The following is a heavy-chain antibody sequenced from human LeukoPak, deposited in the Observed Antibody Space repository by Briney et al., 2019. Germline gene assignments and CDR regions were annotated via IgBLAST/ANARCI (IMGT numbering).Heavy chain of an antibody. Sequence: GGSLRLSCAASGFTFRSYWMNCVRQAPGEGLVWVAGIAGGRSSTTYAYAVIGRFSVSRDNDKNTLYLQMNGLRIEDTAGYYCASGRLHGNDYWGQGTLVAVSS. CDR1: GFTFRSYW. CDR3: ASGRLHGNDY. D-gene: IGHD4-23*01. J-gene: IGHJ4*02. V-gene: IGHV3-74*01. CDR2: IAGGRSST.